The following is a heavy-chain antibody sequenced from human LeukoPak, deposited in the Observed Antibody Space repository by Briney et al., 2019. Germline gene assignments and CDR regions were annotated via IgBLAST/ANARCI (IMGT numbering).Heavy chain of an antibody. CDR1: GGSISSYY. CDR3: ARYRARYGPLFEY. V-gene: IGHV4-59*01. CDR2: IYYSGST. Sequence: SETLSLTCTVSGGSISSYYWSWIRQPPGKGLEWIGYIYYSGSTNYNPSLKSRVTISVDTSKNQFSLKLSSVTAADTAVYYCARYRARYGPLFEYWGQGTLVTVSS. D-gene: IGHD5-18*01. J-gene: IGHJ4*02.